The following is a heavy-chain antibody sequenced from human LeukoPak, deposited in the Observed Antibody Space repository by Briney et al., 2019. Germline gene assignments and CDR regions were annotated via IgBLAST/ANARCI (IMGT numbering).Heavy chain of an antibody. V-gene: IGHV1-69*13. Sequence: SVKVSCKASGYTFTSYDFNWVRQAPGQGLEWMGGIIPIFGTANYAQKFQGRVTITADESTSTAYMELSSLRSEDTAVYYCARSSTVTNYGMDVWGQGTTVTVSS. D-gene: IGHD4-17*01. CDR2: IIPIFGTA. CDR3: ARSSTVTNYGMDV. J-gene: IGHJ6*02. CDR1: GYTFTSYD.